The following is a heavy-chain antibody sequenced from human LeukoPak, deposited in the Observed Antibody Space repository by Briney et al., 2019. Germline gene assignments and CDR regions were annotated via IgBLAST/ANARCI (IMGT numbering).Heavy chain of an antibody. J-gene: IGHJ4*02. D-gene: IGHD5-18*01. CDR1: GFTFSSYG. CDR2: ISYDGSSK. Sequence: PGGSLRLSCAASGFTFSSYGMHWVRQAPGKGLEWVAVISYDGSSKYYADSVKGRFTISRDNSKNTLYLQMNSLRAEDTAVYYCAKDRSLFAAMVQDYWGQGTLVTVSS. CDR3: AKDRSLFAAMVQDY. V-gene: IGHV3-30*18.